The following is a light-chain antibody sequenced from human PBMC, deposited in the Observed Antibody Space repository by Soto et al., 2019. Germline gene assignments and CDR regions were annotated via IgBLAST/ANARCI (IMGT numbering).Light chain of an antibody. J-gene: IGKJ4*01. V-gene: IGKV4-1*01. CDR1: QSVLYRSNNKNY. CDR3: QQYYSLPPT. CDR2: WAS. Sequence: DIVMTQSPDSLAVSLGERATINCKSSQSVLYRSNNKNYLAWYQQKPGQPPKVLIYWASTRESGVSDRFSGSVSGTEFTLTVSSLQAEDVAVYYCQQYYSLPPTFGGGTKVEIK.